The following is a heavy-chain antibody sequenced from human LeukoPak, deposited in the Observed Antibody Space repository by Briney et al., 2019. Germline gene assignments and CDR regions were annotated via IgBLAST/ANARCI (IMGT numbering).Heavy chain of an antibody. D-gene: IGHD3-22*01. CDR2: MSASGST. V-gene: IGHV4-4*07. CDR1: GGSISSYY. J-gene: IGHJ5*02. Sequence: SETLSLTCTVSGGSISSYYWSCIRQPAGRGLEWIGRMSASGSTNYSPSLKSRVTMSVDTSKNQFSLLLNSVTAADTAVYYCARVYYYDSSGYYWFDPWGQGTLVTVSS. CDR3: ARVYYYDSSGYYWFDP.